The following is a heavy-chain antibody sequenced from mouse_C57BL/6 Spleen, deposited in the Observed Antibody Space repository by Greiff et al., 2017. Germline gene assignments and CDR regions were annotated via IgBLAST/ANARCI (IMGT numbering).Heavy chain of an antibody. D-gene: IGHD1-1*01. J-gene: IGHJ1*03. Sequence: DVQLVESGGGLVKPGGSLKLSCAASGFTFSDYGMHWVRQAPEKGLEWVAYISSGCSTIYYADTVKGRFTISRDNAKNTLFLQMTSLRSEDTAMYYCARLPWGGYFDVWGTGTTVTVSS. CDR3: ARLPWGGYFDV. CDR1: GFTFSDYG. V-gene: IGHV5-17*01. CDR2: ISSGCSTI.